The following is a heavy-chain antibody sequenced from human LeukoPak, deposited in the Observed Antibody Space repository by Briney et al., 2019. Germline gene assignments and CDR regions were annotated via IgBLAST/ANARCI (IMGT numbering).Heavy chain of an antibody. CDR1: GYRFTNYW. D-gene: IGHD6-19*01. V-gene: IGHV5-51*01. J-gene: IGHJ6*02. CDR2: IYPGNSET. Sequence: KGGESLKISCKGSGYRFTNYWIGWVRQLPGKGLEWMGIIYPGNSETKNSPSFQGHVTISADRSINTAYLEWSSLKASDTAMYYCARHFSEAERAVADQYYYGMDVWGQGTTVSVSS. CDR3: ARHFSEAERAVADQYYYGMDV.